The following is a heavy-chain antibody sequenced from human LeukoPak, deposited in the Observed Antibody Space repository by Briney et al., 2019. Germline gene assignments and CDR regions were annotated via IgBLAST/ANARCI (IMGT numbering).Heavy chain of an antibody. D-gene: IGHD5-12*01. J-gene: IGHJ3*02. V-gene: IGHV3-48*03. CDR2: ISSSDGTI. Sequence: GGSLRLSCAASGFTFSCCEMNWVRQAPGKGLEWVSYISSSDGTIHYANSVKGRFTISRDNSNNSLYLQMDSLRAEDTAVYYCARERYSGYDGAFDIWGQGTMVTVSS. CDR1: GFTFSCCE. CDR3: ARERYSGYDGAFDI.